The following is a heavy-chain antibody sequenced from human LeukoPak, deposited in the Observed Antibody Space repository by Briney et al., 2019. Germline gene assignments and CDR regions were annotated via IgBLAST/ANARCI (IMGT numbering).Heavy chain of an antibody. CDR2: VYHSGAT. D-gene: IGHD1-14*01. Sequence: GSLRLSCAASGFTFSSYWMSWVRQAPGKGLEWIGSVYHSGATFYNPSLQSRVTMSVDTSKNHFYLRLTPVTAADTAVYYCAGLPTNQYYFFMDVWGKGTTVTISS. CDR3: AGLPTNQYYFFMDV. J-gene: IGHJ6*03. V-gene: IGHV4-39*02. CDR1: GFTFSSYW.